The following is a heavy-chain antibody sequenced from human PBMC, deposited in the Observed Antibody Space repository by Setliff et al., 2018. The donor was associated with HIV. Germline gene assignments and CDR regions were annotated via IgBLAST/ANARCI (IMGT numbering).Heavy chain of an antibody. CDR2: IYYSGST. CDR1: GGSISSTSYY. J-gene: IGHJ4*02. Sequence: KLSETLSLTCTVSGGSISSTSYYWGWIRQPPGKGLEWIGYIYYSGSTNYNPSLKSRVTISVDTSKNHFSLKLSSVTAADTAVYYCARGGTVTNFHYWGQGTLVTVSS. CDR3: ARGGTVTNFHY. V-gene: IGHV4-61*03. D-gene: IGHD4-17*01.